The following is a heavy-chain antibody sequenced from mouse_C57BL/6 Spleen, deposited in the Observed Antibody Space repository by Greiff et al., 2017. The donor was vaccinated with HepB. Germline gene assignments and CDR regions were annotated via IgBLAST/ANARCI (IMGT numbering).Heavy chain of an antibody. V-gene: IGHV1-82*01. CDR3: ARDYYDYDGYAMDY. CDR1: GYAFSSSW. J-gene: IGHJ4*01. D-gene: IGHD2-4*01. CDR2: IYPGDGDT. Sequence: VQLQQSGPELVKPGASVKISCKASGYAFSSSWMNWVKQRPGKGLEWIGRIYPGDGDTNYNGKFKGKATLTADKSSSTAYMQLSSLTSEDSAVYFCARDYYDYDGYAMDYWGQGTSVTVSS.